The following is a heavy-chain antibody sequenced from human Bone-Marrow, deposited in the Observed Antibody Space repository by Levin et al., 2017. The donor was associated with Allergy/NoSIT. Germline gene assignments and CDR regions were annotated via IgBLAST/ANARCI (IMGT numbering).Heavy chain of an antibody. CDR2: IFHTGST. V-gene: IGHV4-30-2*01. Sequence: SETLSLTCALSGGSISSGGSSWSWIRQPPGKGLEWIGYIFHTGSTYYNSSLKSRVTISVDRSKNQFSLKLTSVTAADTAVYYCARSFTMLRGGFDPWGQGILVTVPS. D-gene: IGHD3-10*01. J-gene: IGHJ5*02. CDR1: GGSISSGGSS. CDR3: ARSFTMLRGGFDP.